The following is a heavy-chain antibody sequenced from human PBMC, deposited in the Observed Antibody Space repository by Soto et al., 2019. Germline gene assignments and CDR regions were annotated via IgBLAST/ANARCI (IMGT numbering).Heavy chain of an antibody. J-gene: IGHJ6*02. CDR2: IDPSDSYT. CDR3: ATSDYSYYYYYGMDV. Sequence: GESLKISCKGSVYSFTSYWISWVRQMPGKGLEWMGRIDPSDSYTNYSPSFQGHVTISADKSISTAYLQWSSLKASDTAMYYCATSDYSYYYYYGMDVWGQGTTVTVSS. D-gene: IGHD3-22*01. V-gene: IGHV5-10-1*01. CDR1: VYSFTSYW.